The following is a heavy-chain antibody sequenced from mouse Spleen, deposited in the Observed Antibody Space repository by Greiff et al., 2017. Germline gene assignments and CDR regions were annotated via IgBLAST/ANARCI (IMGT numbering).Heavy chain of an antibody. J-gene: IGHJ3*01. CDR3: ARSRNVYYGSLSTGFAY. D-gene: IGHD1-1*01. Sequence: VQLQQSGPELVKPGASVKMSCKASGYTFTDYNMHWVKQSHGKSLEWIGYINPNNGGTSYNQKFKGKATLTVNKSSSTAYMELRSLTSEDSAVYYCARSRNVYYGSLSTGFAYWGQGTLVTVSA. CDR1: GYTFTDYN. CDR2: INPNNGGT. V-gene: IGHV1-22*01.